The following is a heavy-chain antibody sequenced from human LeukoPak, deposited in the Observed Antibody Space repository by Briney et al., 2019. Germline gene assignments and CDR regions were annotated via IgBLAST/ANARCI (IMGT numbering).Heavy chain of an antibody. CDR2: ISAYNGNT. CDR1: GYTFTSYG. Sequence: ASVKVSCKASGYTFTSYGISWVRQAPGQGLEWMGWISAYNGNTNYAQKLQGRVTMTTDTSTSTAYMELRSLRSDDTAVYYCAGTPFDSSGYYLNYWGQGTLVTVSS. D-gene: IGHD3-22*01. CDR3: AGTPFDSSGYYLNY. V-gene: IGHV1-18*01. J-gene: IGHJ4*02.